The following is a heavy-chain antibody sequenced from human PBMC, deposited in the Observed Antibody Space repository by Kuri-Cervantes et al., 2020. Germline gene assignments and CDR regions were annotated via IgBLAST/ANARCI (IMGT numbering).Heavy chain of an antibody. CDR1: GFTFSSYA. D-gene: IGHD3-10*01. V-gene: IGHV3-23*01. J-gene: IGHJ4*02. Sequence: GESLKISCAASGFTFSSYAMSWVRQAPGKGLEWVSAISGSGGSTYYADSVKGRFTISRDNSKNTLYLQMNSLRAEDTAVYYCASWFGELPADYWGQGTLVTVSS. CDR3: ASWFGELPADY. CDR2: ISGSGGST.